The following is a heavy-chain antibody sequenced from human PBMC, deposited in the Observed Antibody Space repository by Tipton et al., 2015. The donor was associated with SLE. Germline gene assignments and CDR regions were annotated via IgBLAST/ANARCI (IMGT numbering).Heavy chain of an antibody. CDR1: GFTFSSYE. D-gene: IGHD4-23*01. J-gene: IGHJ3*02. CDR2: ISSSGSTI. Sequence: SLRLSCAASGFTFSSYEMNWVRQAPGKGLEWVSYISSSGSTIYYADSVKGRFTISRDNAKNSLYLQMNSLRAEDTAVYYCARGGNSGAFDIWGQGTTVTVSS. CDR3: ARGGNSGAFDI. V-gene: IGHV3-48*03.